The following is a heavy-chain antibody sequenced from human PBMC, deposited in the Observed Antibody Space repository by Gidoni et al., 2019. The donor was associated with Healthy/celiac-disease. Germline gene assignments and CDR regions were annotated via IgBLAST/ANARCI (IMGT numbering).Heavy chain of an antibody. CDR1: GYSFTSYW. CDR2: IYPGDSDT. D-gene: IGHD1-26*01. J-gene: IGHJ3*02. Sequence: EVQLVQSGAAVKKPGESLKISCKGSGYSFTSYWLGWVRQMPGKGLEWMGIIYPGDSDTRYSPSFQGQVTISADKSISTAYLQWSSLKASDTAMYYCARPSRELLLAFDIWGQGTMVTVSS. CDR3: ARPSRELLLAFDI. V-gene: IGHV5-51*01.